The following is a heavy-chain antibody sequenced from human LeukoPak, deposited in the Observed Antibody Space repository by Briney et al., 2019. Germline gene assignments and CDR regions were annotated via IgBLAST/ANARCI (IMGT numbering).Heavy chain of an antibody. Sequence: PSETLSLTCTVSGGSLSSYYWSWIRQPPGKGLEWIGYIYYSGSTNYNPPLKSRVTISVDTSKNQFSLKLSSVTAADTAVYYCARSEGVSYYYMDVWGKGTTVTVSS. V-gene: IGHV4-59*01. D-gene: IGHD2-8*01. CDR3: ARSEGVSYYYMDV. J-gene: IGHJ6*03. CDR1: GGSLSSYY. CDR2: IYYSGST.